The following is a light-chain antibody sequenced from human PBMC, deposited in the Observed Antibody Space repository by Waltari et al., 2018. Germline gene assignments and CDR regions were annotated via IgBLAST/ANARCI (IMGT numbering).Light chain of an antibody. Sequence: QSALTQPASVSGSPGQSTTIPSTGTSSDVGGYNFVSWYQQHPGKAPKLMIYGVSNRPSGVSSRFSGSKSGNTASLTISGLQAEDEADYYCNSYTSSYTYVFGTGTKVTVL. V-gene: IGLV2-14*03. CDR1: SSDVGGYNF. CDR2: GVS. J-gene: IGLJ1*01. CDR3: NSYTSSYTYV.